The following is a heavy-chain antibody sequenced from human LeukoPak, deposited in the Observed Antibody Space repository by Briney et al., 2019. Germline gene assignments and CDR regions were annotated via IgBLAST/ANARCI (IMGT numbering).Heavy chain of an antibody. CDR3: ARVVCSGGSCYSDY. CDR1: GVSINNPNYC. J-gene: IGHJ4*02. D-gene: IGHD2-15*01. CDR2: GYCNGRS. V-gene: IGHV4-30-4*08. Sequence: SQTLSLTCTVSGVSINNPNYCWSWVRQPPGKGLEWVGYGYCNGRSYYNPSLRSRLTMTVDTSSNQFSLELSSVTAADTAVYYCARVVCSGGSCYSDYWGQGTQVTVSS.